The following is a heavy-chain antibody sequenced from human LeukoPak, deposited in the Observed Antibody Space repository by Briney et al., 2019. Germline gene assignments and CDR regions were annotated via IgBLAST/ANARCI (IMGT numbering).Heavy chain of an antibody. V-gene: IGHV4-30-4*07. CDR2: IYYSGST. CDR3: ARDSDSRGFDI. J-gene: IGHJ3*02. CDR1: GGSISSGGYS. Sequence: PSQTLSLTCAVSGGSISSGGYSWSWIRQPPGKGLEWIGYIYYSGSTYYNPSLKSRVTISVDTSKNQFSLKLSSVTAADTAVYYCARDSDSRGFDIWGQGTMVTVSS. D-gene: IGHD2-15*01.